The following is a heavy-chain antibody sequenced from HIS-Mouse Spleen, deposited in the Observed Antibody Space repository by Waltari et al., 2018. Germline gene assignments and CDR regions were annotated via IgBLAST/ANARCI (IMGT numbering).Heavy chain of an antibody. CDR2: IYTSGST. CDR1: GGSLSSSY. J-gene: IGHJ3*02. CDR3: ARDFHDFWSGYYGGDKKHDAFDI. V-gene: IGHV4-4*07. Sequence: QVQLQESGPGLVKPSETLSLTCTVSGGSLSSSYWSWIRPPAGQGLEWIGRIYTSGSTNYNPSLKSRVTMSVDTSKNQFSLKLSSVTAADTAVYYCARDFHDFWSGYYGGDKKHDAFDIWGQGTMVTVSS. D-gene: IGHD3-3*01.